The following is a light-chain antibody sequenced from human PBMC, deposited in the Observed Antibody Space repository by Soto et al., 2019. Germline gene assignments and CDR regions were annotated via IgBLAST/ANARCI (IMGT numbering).Light chain of an antibody. J-gene: IGLJ3*02. V-gene: IGLV2-14*03. CDR3: SSYTSSSARV. CDR2: DVT. CDR1: SSDVGGYDY. Sequence: QSALTQPASVSGSPGQSITISCTGTSSDVGGYDYVSWYQQHPGKAPKLIIYDVTYRPSGVSHRFSGSKSGNTASLTISGLQAEDEADYYCSSYTSSSARVFGGGTKLTVL.